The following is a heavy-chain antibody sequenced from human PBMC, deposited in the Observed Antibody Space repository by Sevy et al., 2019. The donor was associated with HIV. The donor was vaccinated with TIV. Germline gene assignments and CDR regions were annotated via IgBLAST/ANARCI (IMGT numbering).Heavy chain of an antibody. CDR3: AREEEGAFDI. Sequence: GGSLRLSCAASGFTFSSYAMHRVRQAPRKGLEWVAVISYDGSNKYYADSVKGRFTISRDNSKNTLYLQMNSLRAEDTAVYYCAREEEGAFDIWGQGTMVTVSS. V-gene: IGHV3-30*04. CDR1: GFTFSSYA. J-gene: IGHJ3*02. CDR2: ISYDGSNK.